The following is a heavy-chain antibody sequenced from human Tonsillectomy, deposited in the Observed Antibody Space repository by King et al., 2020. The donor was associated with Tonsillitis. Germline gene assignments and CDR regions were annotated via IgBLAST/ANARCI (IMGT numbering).Heavy chain of an antibody. Sequence: VQLQESGPGLVRPSETLSLTCTVSGGSISSYYWSWIRQPPGKGLEWIGYIYYSGNTNYNPSLKSRVTISVDTSKTQFSLRLTSVTAADTAVYYCARRRYGTNSYDYWGQGTLVTVSS. J-gene: IGHJ4*02. D-gene: IGHD4-23*01. CDR2: IYYSGNT. CDR3: ARRRYGTNSYDY. CDR1: GGSISSYY. V-gene: IGHV4-59*08.